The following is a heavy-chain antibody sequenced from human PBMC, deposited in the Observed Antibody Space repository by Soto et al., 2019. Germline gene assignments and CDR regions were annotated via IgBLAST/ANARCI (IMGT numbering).Heavy chain of an antibody. V-gene: IGHV1-18*01. CDR3: ARELNTESSAYYSFAF. Sequence: QVQMVQSGPEAKMPGASVKVSCKTSGYTFTAYGLAWLRQAPGQRPEWMGWVSTNDDHTNYARKFQGRVTMTTDRSTTTTSMELRSLGTDDTAVYYCARELNTESSAYYSFAFWGQGTLVTVSS. J-gene: IGHJ4*02. CDR2: VSTNDDHT. D-gene: IGHD3-22*01. CDR1: GYTFTAYG.